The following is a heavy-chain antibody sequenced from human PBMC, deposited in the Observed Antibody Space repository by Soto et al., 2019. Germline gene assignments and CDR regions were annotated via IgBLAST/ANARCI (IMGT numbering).Heavy chain of an antibody. CDR2: IYPGDSDT. Sequence: PGESLKISCTGSGYTFTTFWLGWVRQLPGKGLEWMGIIYPGDSDTRYSPSFRGQVTISADKSITTVYLQWSSLKASDTAMYYCARIAHVSGGYVGAFDIWGQGTMVTVSS. V-gene: IGHV5-51*01. D-gene: IGHD5-12*01. CDR1: GYTFTTFW. CDR3: ARIAHVSGGYVGAFDI. J-gene: IGHJ3*02.